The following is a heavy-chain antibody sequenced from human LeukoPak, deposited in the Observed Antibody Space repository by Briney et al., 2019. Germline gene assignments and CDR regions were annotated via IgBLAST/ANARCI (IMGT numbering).Heavy chain of an antibody. V-gene: IGHV3-23*01. Sequence: GGSLRLSCAASGFTFSSHGMNWVRQAPGKGLVWVSGISPSGGVTFYTDSVKGRFTISRDTSKNTQSLQMNSLRAEDTAVYYCAKDDDWGRYKHWGQGTVLTVSS. D-gene: IGHD3-16*01. J-gene: IGHJ1*01. CDR3: AKDDDWGRYKH. CDR2: ISPSGGVT. CDR1: GFTFSSHG.